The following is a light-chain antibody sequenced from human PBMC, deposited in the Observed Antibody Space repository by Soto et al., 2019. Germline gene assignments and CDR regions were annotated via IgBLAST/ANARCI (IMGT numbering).Light chain of an antibody. J-gene: IGLJ3*02. Sequence: QSVLTQPRSVSGSPGQSVTISCTGTSSDVGGYNYVSWYQQHPGKAPKLMIYDVNERPSGVPDRFSGSKSGNTASLTISGLQAEDEADYHCCSYAGSYILVFGGGTKLTVL. CDR2: DVN. V-gene: IGLV2-11*01. CDR1: SSDVGGYNY. CDR3: CSYAGSYILV.